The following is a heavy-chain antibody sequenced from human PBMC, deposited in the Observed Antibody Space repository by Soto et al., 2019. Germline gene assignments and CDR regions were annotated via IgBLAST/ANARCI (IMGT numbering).Heavy chain of an antibody. Sequence: QVQLVQSGAEVKKPGSSVKVSCKASGGTFSSYAISWVRQAPGQGLEWMGGIIPIFGTANYAQKFQGRVTITADESTSTAYRELSSLRSEDTAVYYCARDTPSGYEYYCYGMDVWGQGTTVTVSS. D-gene: IGHD5-12*01. CDR3: ARDTPSGYEYYCYGMDV. V-gene: IGHV1-69*12. CDR2: IIPIFGTA. CDR1: GGTFSSYA. J-gene: IGHJ6*02.